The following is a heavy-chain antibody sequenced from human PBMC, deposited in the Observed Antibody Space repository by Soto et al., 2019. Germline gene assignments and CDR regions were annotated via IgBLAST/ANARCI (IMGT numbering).Heavy chain of an antibody. V-gene: IGHV3-30-3*02. Sequence: QVQLVESRGGVVQPGRSLRLSCAASGFTFSSYAMHWVRQAPGKGLEWVAVISYDGSNKYYADSVKGRFTISRDNSKNTLYLQMNSLRAEDTAVYYCAEGYDSSGYYSFDYWGQGTLVTVSS. CDR1: GFTFSSYA. CDR2: ISYDGSNK. J-gene: IGHJ4*02. CDR3: AEGYDSSGYYSFDY. D-gene: IGHD3-22*01.